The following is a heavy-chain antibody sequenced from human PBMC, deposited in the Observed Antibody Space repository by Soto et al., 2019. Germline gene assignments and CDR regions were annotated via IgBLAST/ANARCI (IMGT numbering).Heavy chain of an antibody. V-gene: IGHV1-2*04. D-gene: IGHD6-19*01. CDR2: INPNSGDT. CDR1: GYIFAGYY. CDR3: ATSRISIAVAGETEYYFDY. Sequence: ASVKVSCKASGYIFAGYYMHWVRQAPGQGLEWMGWINPNSGDTNYTQKFQGWVTMTRDTSVSTAYMELSRLRSDDTAVYYCATSRISIAVAGETEYYFDYWGQGTLVTVSS. J-gene: IGHJ4*02.